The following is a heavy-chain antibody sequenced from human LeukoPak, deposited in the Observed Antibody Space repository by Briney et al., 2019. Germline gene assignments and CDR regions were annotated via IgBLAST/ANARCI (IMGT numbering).Heavy chain of an antibody. CDR2: IWYDGSNK. CDR3: ARLGIGVVPSAMLGDYYFDY. V-gene: IGHV3-33*01. Sequence: PGRSLRLSCAASGFTFSSYGMHWVRQAPGKGLEWVAVIWYDGSNKFYADSVKGRFTISRDNSKNTLYLQVNSLRAEDTAVYYCARLGIGVVPSAMLGDYYFDYWGQGTLVTVSS. CDR1: GFTFSSYG. J-gene: IGHJ4*02. D-gene: IGHD2-2*01.